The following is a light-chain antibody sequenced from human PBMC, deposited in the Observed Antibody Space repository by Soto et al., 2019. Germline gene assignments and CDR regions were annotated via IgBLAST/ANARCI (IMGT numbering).Light chain of an antibody. CDR3: QTWGTGTRGV. V-gene: IGLV4-69*01. CDR1: SGHSSYA. CDR2: LNSDGSH. J-gene: IGLJ3*02. Sequence: QLVLTQSPSASASLGAPVKLTCTLSSGHSSYAIAWHQQQPEKGPRYLMKLNSDGSHSKGDGIPDRFSGSSSGAERYLTISSLQSEDEADYYCQTWGTGTRGVFGGGTKLTVL.